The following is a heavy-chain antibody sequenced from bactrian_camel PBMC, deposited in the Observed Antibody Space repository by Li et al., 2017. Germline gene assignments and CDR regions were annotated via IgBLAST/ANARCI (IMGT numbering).Heavy chain of an antibody. Sequence: VQLVESGGDLVRPGGSLRLSCAGSGFTFDDYGMGWVRQAPGKGLEWVASITQYGGITYYAESVKGRFTMSRANNKNTVYLQMNSLKTEDTAVYYCASDNQLKMGGQGTQVTVS. CDR3: ASDNQLKM. V-gene: IGHV3-1*01. CDR2: ITQYGGIT. CDR1: GFTFDDYG. D-gene: IGHD1*01. J-gene: IGHJ4*01.